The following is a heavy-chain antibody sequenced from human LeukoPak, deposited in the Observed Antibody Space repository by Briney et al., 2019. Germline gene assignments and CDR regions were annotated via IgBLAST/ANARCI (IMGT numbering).Heavy chain of an antibody. CDR2: IYHSGST. J-gene: IGHJ3*02. Sequence: SETLSLTCSVSGASISNIDYYWSWIRQPPGKGLEWIGSIYHSGSTYYNPSLKSRVTISVDASKNQFSLKLSSVTAADTALYYCARGKTSDDIIEDAFDIWGQGTMVAVSS. D-gene: IGHD3-9*01. CDR3: ARGKTSDDIIEDAFDI. CDR1: GASISNIDYY. V-gene: IGHV4-39*01.